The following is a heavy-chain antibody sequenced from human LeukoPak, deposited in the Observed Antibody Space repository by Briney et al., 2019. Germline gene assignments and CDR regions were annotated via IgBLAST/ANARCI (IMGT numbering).Heavy chain of an antibody. CDR2: IVVGSGNT. V-gene: IGHV1-58*01. CDR3: AAASNYYDRSNYYSYAMDV. D-gene: IGHD3-22*01. CDR1: GFTFTTSA. Sequence: TSVKVSCKASGFTFTTSAVQWVRQARGQRLEWIGWIVVGSGNTNYAQKFRERVTITRDMSTSTVYMDLSSQRSEDTAVYYCAAASNYYDRSNYYSYAMDVWGQGTTVTVSS. J-gene: IGHJ6*02.